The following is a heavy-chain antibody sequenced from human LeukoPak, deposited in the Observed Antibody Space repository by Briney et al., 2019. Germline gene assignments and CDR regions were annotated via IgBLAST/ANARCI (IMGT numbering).Heavy chain of an antibody. CDR3: ARYFGNYYDSSGYHYFDY. CDR1: GFTFDDYG. CDR2: INWNGGST. V-gene: IGHV3-20*04. D-gene: IGHD3-22*01. J-gene: IGHJ4*02. Sequence: GGSLRLSCAASGFTFDDYGMSWVRQAPGKGLEWVSGINWNGGSTGYVDSVKGRFTISRDNAKNSLYLQMNSLRAEDTALYYCARYFGNYYDSSGYHYFDYWGQGTLVTVSS.